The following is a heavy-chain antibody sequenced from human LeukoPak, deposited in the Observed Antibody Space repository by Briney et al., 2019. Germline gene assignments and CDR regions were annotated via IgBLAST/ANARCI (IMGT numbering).Heavy chain of an antibody. D-gene: IGHD3-22*01. CDR3: AREGAYYYDRIRDY. CDR2: IYTSGST. Sequence: SETLSLTCTVSGGSSSSYYWSWIRQPAGKGLEWIGRIYTSGSTNYNPSLKSRVTMSVDTSKNQFSLKLSSVTAADTAVYYCAREGAYYYDRIRDYWGQGTLVTVSS. V-gene: IGHV4-4*07. CDR1: GGSSSSYY. J-gene: IGHJ4*02.